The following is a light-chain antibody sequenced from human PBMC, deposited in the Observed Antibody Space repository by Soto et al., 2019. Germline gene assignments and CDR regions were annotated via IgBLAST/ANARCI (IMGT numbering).Light chain of an antibody. J-gene: IGLJ2*01. CDR2: RSN. CDR3: AAWDDSLSGVV. CDR1: TSNIGSNY. Sequence: QSVLTQPPSASGTPGQRVPISCSGSTSNIGSNYVYWYQQLPGTAPKLLIYRSNQRPSGVPDRFSGSKSGTSASLAISGLRSEDEADYYCAAWDDSLSGVVFGGGTKLTVL. V-gene: IGLV1-47*01.